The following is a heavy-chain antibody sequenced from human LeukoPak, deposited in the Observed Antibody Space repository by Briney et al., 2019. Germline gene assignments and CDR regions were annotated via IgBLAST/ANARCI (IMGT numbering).Heavy chain of an antibody. CDR2: INPSGGSA. J-gene: IGHJ4*02. D-gene: IGHD5-18*01. CDR3: ARPVDTASLVN. V-gene: IGHV1-46*01. CDR1: GYTFINYY. Sequence: ASVKVSCKASGYTFINYYMHWVRQAPGQGLEWMGIINPSGGSAYYAQKFQGRVTMTSDVSTSTFHMELSSLRSEDTAVYYCARPVDTASLVNWGQGTLVTVST.